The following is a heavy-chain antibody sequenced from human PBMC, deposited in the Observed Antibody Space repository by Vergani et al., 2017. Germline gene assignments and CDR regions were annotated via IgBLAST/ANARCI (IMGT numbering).Heavy chain of an antibody. V-gene: IGHV3-23*04. CDR1: GFTFSSYA. Sequence: EVQLVESGGGLVKPGGSLRLSCAASGFTFSSYAMSWVRQAPGKGLEWVSAISGSGGSTYYADSVKGRFTISRDNSKNTLYLQMNSLRAEDTAVYYCAKDGRSSGWYPPDYYYGMDVWGQGTTVTVSS. J-gene: IGHJ6*02. CDR3: AKDGRSSGWYPPDYYYGMDV. D-gene: IGHD6-19*01. CDR2: ISGSGGST.